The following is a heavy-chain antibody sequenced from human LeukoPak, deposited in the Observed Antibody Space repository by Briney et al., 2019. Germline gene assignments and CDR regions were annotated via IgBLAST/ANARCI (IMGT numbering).Heavy chain of an antibody. Sequence: QPGGSLRLSCAASGFTFSSYAMSWVRQAPGKGLEWVSAISGSGGSTYYADSVKGRFTISRDNSKNTLYLQMNSLRAEDTAVYYCAKDERFGELSRGNYWGQGTLVTVSS. CDR3: AKDERFGELSRGNY. CDR1: GFTFSSYA. V-gene: IGHV3-23*01. J-gene: IGHJ4*02. D-gene: IGHD3-10*01. CDR2: ISGSGGST.